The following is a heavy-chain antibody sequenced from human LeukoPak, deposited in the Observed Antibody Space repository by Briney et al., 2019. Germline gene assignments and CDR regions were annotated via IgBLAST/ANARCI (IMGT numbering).Heavy chain of an antibody. J-gene: IGHJ5*02. CDR3: ARHSVYKDPPFDP. D-gene: IGHD1-14*01. CDR2: IYYSGST. V-gene: IGHV4-39*01. CDR1: GGSISSSSYY. Sequence: SETLSLTCTVSGGSISSSSYYWGRIRQPPGKGQEWIGSIYYSGSTYYNPSLKSRVTISVDTSKNQLSLKLSSVTAADTAVYYCARHSVYKDPPFDPWGQGTLVTVSS.